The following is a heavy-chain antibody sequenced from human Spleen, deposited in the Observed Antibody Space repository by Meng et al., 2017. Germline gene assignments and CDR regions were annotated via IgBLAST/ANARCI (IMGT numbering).Heavy chain of an antibody. V-gene: IGHV1-8*01. J-gene: IGHJ4*02. CDR1: GYTFTSCD. CDR2: MNPKNDNS. CDR3: ARVAGF. Sequence: QVQLVRSGAEVREPGASVKVSCKASGYTFTSCDINWVRQATGHGLEWMGWMNPKNDNSACAQNFQGRVTMTRNTSTSTAYLELSSLRSEDTAVNYCARVAGFWGQGTLVTVSS.